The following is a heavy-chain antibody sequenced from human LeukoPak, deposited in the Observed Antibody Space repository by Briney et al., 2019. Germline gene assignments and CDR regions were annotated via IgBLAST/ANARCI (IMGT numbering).Heavy chain of an antibody. CDR1: GGSISSSSYY. Sequence: SETLSLTCTVSGGSISSSSYYWGWIRQPPGKGLEWIGSIYYSGSTNYNPSLKSRVTISVDTSKNQFSLKLSSVTAADTAVYYCASSGSYLGGFDYWGQGTLVTVSS. J-gene: IGHJ4*02. V-gene: IGHV4-39*07. CDR3: ASSGSYLGGFDY. CDR2: IYYSGST. D-gene: IGHD3-10*01.